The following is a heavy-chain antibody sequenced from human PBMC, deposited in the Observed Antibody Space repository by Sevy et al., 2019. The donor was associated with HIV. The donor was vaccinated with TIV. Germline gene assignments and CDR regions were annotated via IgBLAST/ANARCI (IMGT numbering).Heavy chain of an antibody. Sequence: GGSLRLSCAASGFAFSSSWMTWVRQAPGKGLEWVANIKQDGSEKYYVDFLKGRFTISRDNAKNSLYLQMNSLRAEDTAVYYCARLCTGFIYYYYYGMDVWGQGTTLTVSS. CDR3: ARLCTGFIYYYYYGMDV. CDR2: IKQDGSEK. V-gene: IGHV3-7*01. D-gene: IGHD2-2*01. J-gene: IGHJ6*02. CDR1: GFAFSSSW.